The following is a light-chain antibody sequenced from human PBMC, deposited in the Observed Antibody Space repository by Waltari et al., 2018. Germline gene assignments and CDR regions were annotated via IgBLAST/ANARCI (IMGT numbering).Light chain of an antibody. J-gene: IGLJ3*02. CDR1: GGTVADNY. V-gene: IGLV6-57*02. CDR2: EDD. Sequence: FMLTQPHSMSGSPGETITISCTGSGGTVADNYVQWYQLRPGIAPRTLIYEDDQRPTGVPGRFAGSRDRSSNSATLTISGLTAEDEGYYYCQSYAVDTWAFGGGTKLTVL. CDR3: QSYAVDTWA.